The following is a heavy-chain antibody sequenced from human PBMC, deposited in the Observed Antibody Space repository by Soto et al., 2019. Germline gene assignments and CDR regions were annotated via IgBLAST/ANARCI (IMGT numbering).Heavy chain of an antibody. CDR1: GFTFDDYA. CDR3: AKTSRIAVAAPDAFDI. Sequence: GGSLRLSCAASGFTFDDYAVHWVRQAPGKGLEWVSGISWNSGSIGYADSVKGRFTISRDNAKNSLYLQMNSLRAEDTALYYCAKTSRIAVAAPDAFDIWGQGTMVTVSS. D-gene: IGHD6-19*01. CDR2: ISWNSGSI. V-gene: IGHV3-9*01. J-gene: IGHJ3*02.